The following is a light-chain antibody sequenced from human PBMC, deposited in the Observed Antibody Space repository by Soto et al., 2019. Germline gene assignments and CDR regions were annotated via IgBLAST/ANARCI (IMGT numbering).Light chain of an antibody. CDR2: GTS. Sequence: EIVMTQSPATVSVSPGERATLYCRASQSVNSRYLAWYQQKPGQAPNLLIYGTSSRATGIPDRFSGSGSGTDFTLTISRLEPEDFAVYYCQQYVSSPLTFGGGTKVDIK. CDR1: QSVNSRY. CDR3: QQYVSSPLT. J-gene: IGKJ4*01. V-gene: IGKV3-20*01.